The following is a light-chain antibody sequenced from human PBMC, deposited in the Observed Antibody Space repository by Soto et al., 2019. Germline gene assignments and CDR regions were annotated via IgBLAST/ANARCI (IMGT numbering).Light chain of an antibody. CDR1: QSVDSN. CDR2: GAS. Sequence: EILMTHSPATLSVSPWERATLSWRASQSVDSNLAWYQQKPGQAPRLLIYGASTRATGISARFSGSGSGTEFTLTISSLQSEDFGVYYCQQYNNWPKTFGQGTKVDIK. V-gene: IGKV3-15*01. CDR3: QQYNNWPKT. J-gene: IGKJ1*01.